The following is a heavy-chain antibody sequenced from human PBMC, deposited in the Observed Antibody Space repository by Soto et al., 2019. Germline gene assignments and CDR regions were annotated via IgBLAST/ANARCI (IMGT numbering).Heavy chain of an antibody. J-gene: IGHJ6*03. CDR2: IWYDGSNK. D-gene: IGHD6-13*01. Sequence: GGSLRLSCAASGFTFSSYGMHWVRQAPGKGLEWVAVIWYDGSNKYYADSVKGRFTISRDNSKNTLYLQMNSLRAEDTAVYYCAREGAAHESYYYYYYMDVWGKGTTVTVSS. CDR1: GFTFSSYG. CDR3: AREGAAHESYYYYYYMDV. V-gene: IGHV3-33*01.